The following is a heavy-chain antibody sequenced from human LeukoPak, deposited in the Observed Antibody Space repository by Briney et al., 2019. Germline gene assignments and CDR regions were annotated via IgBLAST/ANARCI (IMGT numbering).Heavy chain of an antibody. CDR1: GGTFSSYA. J-gene: IGHJ4*02. V-gene: IGHV1-69*04. D-gene: IGHD6-19*01. CDR3: AIADSSGWYEEYYFDY. CDR2: IIPILGIA. Sequence: SVKVSCKASGGTFSSYAISWARQAPGQGLEWMGRIIPILGIANYAQKFQGRVTITADKSTSTAYMELSSLRSEDTAVYYCAIADSSGWYEEYYFDYWDQGTLVTVSS.